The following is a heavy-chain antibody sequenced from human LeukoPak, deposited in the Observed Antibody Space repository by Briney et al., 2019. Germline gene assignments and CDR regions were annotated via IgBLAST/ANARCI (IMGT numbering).Heavy chain of an antibody. Sequence: GGSLRLSCAASGFIFSSYGMHWVRQAPGKGLEWVAVISYDGNNKYYADSVKGRFTISRDNSKNTLYLQMNSLRAEDTAVYYCAKDQSGSYRPSAYYFDYWGQGTLVTVSS. V-gene: IGHV3-30*18. D-gene: IGHD1-26*01. CDR1: GFIFSSYG. J-gene: IGHJ4*02. CDR3: AKDQSGSYRPSAYYFDY. CDR2: ISYDGNNK.